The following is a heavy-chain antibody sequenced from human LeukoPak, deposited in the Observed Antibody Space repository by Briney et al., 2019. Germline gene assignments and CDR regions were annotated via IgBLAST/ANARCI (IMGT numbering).Heavy chain of an antibody. CDR1: GGSISNYY. D-gene: IGHD6-13*01. Sequence: PSETLSLTCTVSGGSISNYYWSWIRQPAGKGLEWIGRIYTSGSTNDNPTNYNPSLKSRVTMSLDTSKNQFSLKLTSLTAADTAVYYCAREFYSNTWYYLDYWGRGTLVTVSS. CDR2: IYTSGSTNDNPT. CDR3: AREFYSNTWYYLDY. V-gene: IGHV4-4*07. J-gene: IGHJ4*02.